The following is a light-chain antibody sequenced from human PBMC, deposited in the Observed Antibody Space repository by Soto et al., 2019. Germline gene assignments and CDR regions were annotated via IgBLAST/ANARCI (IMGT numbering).Light chain of an antibody. J-gene: IGKJ1*01. CDR2: GAS. V-gene: IGKV3-20*01. CDR1: QSFSSSY. Sequence: EIVLTQSPGTLSLSPGERATLSCRASQSFSSSYLAWYQQKPGQAPRLLIYGASNRATGIPDRFSGSGSGTDFTLTISRLEPEDFAVYYCQQYDSSPITFGQGTKLEIK. CDR3: QQYDSSPIT.